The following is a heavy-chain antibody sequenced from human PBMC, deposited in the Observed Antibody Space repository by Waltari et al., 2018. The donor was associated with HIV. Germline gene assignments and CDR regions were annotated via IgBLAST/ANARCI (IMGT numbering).Heavy chain of an antibody. CDR2: INTDGTTT. J-gene: IGHJ6*02. D-gene: IGHD3-10*01. CDR1: GWTVSNYW. CDR3: ARANVFLRFGEFSNYGMDV. Sequence: EVRLVESGGALVHPGESLRLSGSAPGWTVSNYWRNGVGDAPGKGLVVVSRINTDGTTTTYEDSVRGRFTISRENAKNTLDLQMNSLKADDTAVYYCARANVFLRFGEFSNYGMDVWGQGTMVTVSS. V-gene: IGHV3-74*01.